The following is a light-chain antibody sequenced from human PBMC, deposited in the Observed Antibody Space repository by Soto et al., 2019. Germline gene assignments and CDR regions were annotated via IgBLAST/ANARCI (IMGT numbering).Light chain of an antibody. J-gene: IGKJ1*01. CDR1: QSISSW. V-gene: IGKV1-5*01. Sequence: DIQMTQSPSTLSASVGDRVTITCRASQSISSWLAWYQQKPGKAPNLLIYDASNLDSGVPSRFSGSGSGTEFTLTISSLQPDDFATYYCQQYETYWTFAQGTKVDIK. CDR3: QQYETYWT. CDR2: DAS.